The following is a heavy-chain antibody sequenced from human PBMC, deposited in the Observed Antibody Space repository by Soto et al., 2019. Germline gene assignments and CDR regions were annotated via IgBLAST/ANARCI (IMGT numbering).Heavy chain of an antibody. D-gene: IGHD3-3*01. CDR2: IFSNDEK. V-gene: IGHV2-26*01. CDR1: GFSLSNARMG. Sequence: QVTLKESGPVLVKPTETLTLTCTVSGFSLSNARMGVRWIRQPPGKALEWLAHIFSNDEKSYSTSLKSRLTISKDNSKSQVVLTMPTMDPVDTATDSCARSPRPGFFEWGGRPFDYWGQGTLVTVSS. CDR3: ARSPRPGFFEWGGRPFDY. J-gene: IGHJ4*02.